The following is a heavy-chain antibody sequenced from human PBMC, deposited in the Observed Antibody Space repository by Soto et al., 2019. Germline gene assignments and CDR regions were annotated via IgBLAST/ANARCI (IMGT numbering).Heavy chain of an antibody. J-gene: IGHJ4*02. V-gene: IGHV4-34*01. CDR3: ARGLGAIVPAATANLFDY. CDR1: GGSFSGYY. CDR2: INHSGST. D-gene: IGHD2-2*01. Sequence: QVQLQQWGAGLLKPSETLSLTCAVYGGSFSGYYWSWIRQPPGKGLEWIGEINHSGSTNYNPSLKSRVTISVDTSKNQFSLKLSSVTAADTAVYYCARGLGAIVPAATANLFDYWGQGTLVTVSS.